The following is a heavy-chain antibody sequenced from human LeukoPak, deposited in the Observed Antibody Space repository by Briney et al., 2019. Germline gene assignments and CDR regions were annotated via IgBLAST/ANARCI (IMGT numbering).Heavy chain of an antibody. CDR3: ARSRRRELLGTYFDY. Sequence: PGGSLRLSCAASGFTFSSYGMHWVRQAPGKGLECVAFIRYDGSNKYYADSVKGRFTISRDNSKNTLYLQMNSLRPEDTAVYYCARSRRRELLGTYFDYWGQGTLVTVSS. J-gene: IGHJ4*02. V-gene: IGHV3-30*02. D-gene: IGHD1-26*01. CDR1: GFTFSSYG. CDR2: IRYDGSNK.